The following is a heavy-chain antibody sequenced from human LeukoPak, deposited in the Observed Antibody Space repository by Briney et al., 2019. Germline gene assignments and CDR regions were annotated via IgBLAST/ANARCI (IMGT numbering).Heavy chain of an antibody. CDR1: GFTFSSYS. V-gene: IGHV3-48*04. CDR2: ISSSSSTI. Sequence: GGSLRLSCAASGFTFSSYSMNWVRQAPWKGLERDSYISSSSSTIYYADSVKGRFTISRDNAKNSLYLQMNSLRAEDTAVYYCARLILRGYSYGSHAFDIWGQGTMVTVSS. J-gene: IGHJ3*02. CDR3: ARLILRGYSYGSHAFDI. D-gene: IGHD5-18*01.